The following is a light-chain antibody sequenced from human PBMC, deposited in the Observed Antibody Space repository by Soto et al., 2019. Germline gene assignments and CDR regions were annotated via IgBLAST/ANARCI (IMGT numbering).Light chain of an antibody. Sequence: IVLTQSPGTLSLSPGARATLPGRASQRVSARYLAWYHQKPGQAPRLLIFGASDRATGIPDRFSGSGSGTDFTLTIDRLEPEDFAMYYCQQRSNWRVTFGQGTRLEIK. CDR2: GAS. J-gene: IGKJ5*01. V-gene: IGKV3D-20*02. CDR1: QRVSARY. CDR3: QQRSNWRVT.